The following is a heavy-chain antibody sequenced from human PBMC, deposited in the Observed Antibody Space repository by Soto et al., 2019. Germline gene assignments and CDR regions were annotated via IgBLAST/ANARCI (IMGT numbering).Heavy chain of an antibody. CDR3: AKDLATMVRGRLYGMDV. V-gene: IGHV3-30*18. CDR2: ISYDGSNK. D-gene: IGHD3-10*01. CDR1: GFTFSIYG. J-gene: IGHJ6*02. Sequence: QVQLVESGGGVVQPGRSLRLSCAASGFTFSIYGMHWVREAPGKGLEWVAVISYDGSNKYYADSVKGRFTISRDNSKNTLYLQMNSLRAEDTAVYYCAKDLATMVRGRLYGMDVWGQGTTVTVSS.